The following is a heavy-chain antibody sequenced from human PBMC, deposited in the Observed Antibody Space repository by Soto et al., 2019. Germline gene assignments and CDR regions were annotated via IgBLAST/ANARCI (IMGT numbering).Heavy chain of an antibody. CDR3: ARAGVHSGYSYGPDAFDI. CDR2: IIPIFGTA. J-gene: IGHJ3*02. D-gene: IGHD5-18*01. CDR1: GGTFSSNA. V-gene: IGHV1-69*13. Sequence: ASVKVSCKASGGTFSSNASSWVRQATGQGLEWMGGIIPIFGTANYAQKFQGRVTITADESTSTAYMELSSLRSEDTAVYYCARAGVHSGYSYGPDAFDIWGQGTMVTVSS.